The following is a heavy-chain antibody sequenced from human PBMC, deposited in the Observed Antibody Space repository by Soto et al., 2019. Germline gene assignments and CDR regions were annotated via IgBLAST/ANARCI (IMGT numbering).Heavy chain of an antibody. J-gene: IGHJ4*02. V-gene: IGHV4-4*02. D-gene: IGHD2-15*01. CDR3: ALSPGSLAGDY. CDR1: TDFISTSTW. CDR2: IYHSGST. Sequence: SETLSLTCAVSTDFISTSTWWSWVRQRPGRGLEGIGEIYHSGSTNCNPSLKSRVSISVDKTKNQFSLNLSSVTAADTAAYYCALSPGSLAGDYWGQGTLVTVSS.